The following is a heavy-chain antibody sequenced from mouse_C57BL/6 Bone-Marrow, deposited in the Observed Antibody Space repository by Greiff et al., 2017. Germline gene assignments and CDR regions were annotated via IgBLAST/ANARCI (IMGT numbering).Heavy chain of an antibody. CDR1: GYTFTSYW. J-gene: IGHJ4*01. CDR3: ARRASYAHAMDY. V-gene: IGHV1-61*01. CDR2: IYPSDSET. Sequence: QVQLQQPGAELVRPGSSVKLSCKASGYTFTSYWMDWVKQRPGQGLEWIGNIYPSDSETHYNQKFKDKATLTVDKSSSTAYMQLSSLTSEDSAVYYCARRASYAHAMDYWGQGTSVTVSS. D-gene: IGHD1-1*01.